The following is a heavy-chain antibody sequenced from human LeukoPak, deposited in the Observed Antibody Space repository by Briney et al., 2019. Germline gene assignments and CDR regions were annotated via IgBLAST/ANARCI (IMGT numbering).Heavy chain of an antibody. CDR2: IWYDGSNK. CDR3: ARDYYDSSGYYDGDSGLD. J-gene: IGHJ4*02. Sequence: GRSLRLSCAASGFTFSSYGMHWVRQAPGKGLEWVAVIWYDGSNKYYADSVKGRFTISRDNSKNTLYLQMNSLRAEDTAVYYCARDYYDSSGYYDGDSGLDWGQGTLVTVSS. V-gene: IGHV3-33*01. CDR1: GFTFSSYG. D-gene: IGHD3-22*01.